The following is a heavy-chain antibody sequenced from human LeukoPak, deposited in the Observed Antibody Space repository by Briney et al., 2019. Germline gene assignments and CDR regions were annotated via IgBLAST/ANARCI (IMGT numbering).Heavy chain of an antibody. V-gene: IGHV3-7*01. Sequence: ESLKISCEAFGYTFTNYWIGWVRQAPGKGLEWVAHINQDGSKEYYMDSVKARFTISRDNAKNSLSLQMNSLRAEDTAVYYCVRDGGVSGYDLLDYWGQGTLVTVSS. CDR1: GYTFTNYW. CDR3: VRDGGVSGYDLLDY. D-gene: IGHD5-12*01. J-gene: IGHJ4*02. CDR2: INQDGSKE.